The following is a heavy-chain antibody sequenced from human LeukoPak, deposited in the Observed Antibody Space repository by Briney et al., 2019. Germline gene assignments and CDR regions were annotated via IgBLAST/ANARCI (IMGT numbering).Heavy chain of an antibody. V-gene: IGHV3-30*02. CDR3: AKDRLPYCSSTSCYWRYAFDI. CDR1: GFTFSSYG. D-gene: IGHD2-2*01. Sequence: GGSLRLSCAASGFTFSSYGMHWVRQAPGKGLEWVAFIRYDGSNKYYADSVKGRFTISRDNSKNTLYLQMNSLRAEDTAVYYCAKDRLPYCSSTSCYWRYAFDIWGQGTMVIVSS. J-gene: IGHJ3*02. CDR2: IRYDGSNK.